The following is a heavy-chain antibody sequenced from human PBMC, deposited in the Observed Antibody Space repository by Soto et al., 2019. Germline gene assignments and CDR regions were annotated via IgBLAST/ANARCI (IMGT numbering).Heavy chain of an antibody. Sequence: SETLSLTCTVSGGSISSHYWSWIRQPPGKGLEWIGYIYYSGSTNYNPSLKSRVTISVDTSKNQFSLKLSSVTAADTAVYYCARGHDYGDYIDFWGQGTRVTVSS. CDR2: IYYSGST. J-gene: IGHJ4*02. D-gene: IGHD4-17*01. V-gene: IGHV4-59*11. CDR3: ARGHDYGDYIDF. CDR1: GGSISSHY.